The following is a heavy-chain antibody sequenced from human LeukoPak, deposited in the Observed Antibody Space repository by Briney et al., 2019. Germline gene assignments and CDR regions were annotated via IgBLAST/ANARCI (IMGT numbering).Heavy chain of an antibody. CDR1: GGTFSSYA. D-gene: IGHD3-9*01. Sequence: SVHVSCKASGGTFSSYAISWVRQAPGQGLEWMGGIIPIFGTANYAQKFQGRVTITADESTSTAYMELSSLRSEDTAVYYCARVRSELRYFDWSYYYGMDVWGQGTTVTVSS. J-gene: IGHJ6*02. CDR3: ARVRSELRYFDWSYYYGMDV. CDR2: IIPIFGTA. V-gene: IGHV1-69*13.